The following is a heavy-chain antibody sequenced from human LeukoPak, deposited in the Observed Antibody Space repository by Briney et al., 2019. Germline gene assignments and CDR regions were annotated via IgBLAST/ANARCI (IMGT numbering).Heavy chain of an antibody. CDR1: GGSISNYY. D-gene: IGHD3-16*01. Sequence: SETLSLTCSVSGGSISNYYWTWIRQPPGKGLEWIGYRYYSGSTTYNPSLKSRVTISVDTSKSQFSLKLISVTAADTAIYYCARVRGDFEPDWGQGTLVTVSS. J-gene: IGHJ1*01. CDR2: RYYSGST. CDR3: ARVRGDFEPD. V-gene: IGHV4-59*01.